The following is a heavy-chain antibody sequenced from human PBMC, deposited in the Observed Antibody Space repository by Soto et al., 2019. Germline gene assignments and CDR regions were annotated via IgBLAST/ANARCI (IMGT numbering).Heavy chain of an antibody. CDR2: ISVDNGHT. Sequence: SLKVSCKSSGYTFTTSGIIWLRQAPGQGLEWMGWISVDNGHTKYAQRLQGRVTMTTDTATSTVYMEMRGLKSDDTGVYYCARSEIYSGKEAMAIPFAFWGQGTLVTVSS. J-gene: IGHJ4*02. D-gene: IGHD5-12*01. CDR1: GYTFTTSG. CDR3: ARSEIYSGKEAMAIPFAF. V-gene: IGHV1-18*01.